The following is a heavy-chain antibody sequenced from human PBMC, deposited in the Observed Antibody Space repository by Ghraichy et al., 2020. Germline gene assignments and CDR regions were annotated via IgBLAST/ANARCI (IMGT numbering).Heavy chain of an antibody. CDR2: IITIFGTA. J-gene: IGHJ5*02. D-gene: IGHD3-22*01. V-gene: IGHV1-69*13. CDR3: ARGYSSGYFPIKT. Sequence: SVKVSCKASGGTFSSYAISWVRQAPGQGLEWMGGIITIFGTANYAQKFQGRVTITADESTSTAYMELSSLRSEDTAVYYCARGYSSGYFPIKTWGQGTLVTVSS. CDR1: GGTFSSYA.